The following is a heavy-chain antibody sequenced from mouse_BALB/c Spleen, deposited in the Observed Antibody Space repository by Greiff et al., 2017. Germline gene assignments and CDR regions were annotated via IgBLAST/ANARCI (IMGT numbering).Heavy chain of an antibody. D-gene: IGHD2-1*01. CDR2: ISYSGST. CDR3: ARWGIYGNSYYFDY. CDR1: GYSITSDYA. Sequence: EVQLQESGPGLVKPSQSLSLTCNVTGYSITSDYAWNWIRQFPGNKLEWMGYISYSGSTSYNPSLKSRISITRDTSKNQFFLQLNSVTTEDTATYYCARWGIYGNSYYFDYWGQGTTLTVSS. J-gene: IGHJ2*01. V-gene: IGHV3-2*02.